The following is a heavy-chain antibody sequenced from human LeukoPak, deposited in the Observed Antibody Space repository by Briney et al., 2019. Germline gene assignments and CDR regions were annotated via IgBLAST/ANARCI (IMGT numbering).Heavy chain of an antibody. D-gene: IGHD5-18*01. CDR1: GFTFSSYW. V-gene: IGHV3-7*01. Sequence: PGGSLRLSCAASGFTFSSYWMSWVRQAPGKGLEWVANIKQDGSEKYYVDSVKGRFTIPRNNAKNSLYLQMNSLRAEDTAVYYCARDKGYSSFDYWGQGTLVTVSS. J-gene: IGHJ4*02. CDR3: ARDKGYSSFDY. CDR2: IKQDGSEK.